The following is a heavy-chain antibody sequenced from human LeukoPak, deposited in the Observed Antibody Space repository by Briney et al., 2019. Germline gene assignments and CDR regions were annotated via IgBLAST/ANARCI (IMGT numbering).Heavy chain of an antibody. D-gene: IGHD3-22*01. CDR3: ARFVNYYDSSGYGGYYYYYMDV. CDR1: GFTFSSYG. CDR2: ISGSGGST. V-gene: IGHV3-23*01. Sequence: GGSLRLSCAASGFTFSSYGMSWVRQAPGKGLEWVSAISGSGGSTYYADSVKGRFTISRDNSKNTLYLQMNSLRAEDTAVYYCARFVNYYDSSGYGGYYYYYMDVWGKGTTVTISS. J-gene: IGHJ6*03.